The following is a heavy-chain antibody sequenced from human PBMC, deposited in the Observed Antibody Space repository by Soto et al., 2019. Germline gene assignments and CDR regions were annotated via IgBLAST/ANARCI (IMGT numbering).Heavy chain of an antibody. CDR1: GYTFTSYG. Sequence: ASVKVSCKASGYTFTSYGISWVRQAPGQGLEWMGWISAYNGNTNYAQKLQGRVTMTTDTSTSTAYMELRSLRSDDTAVYYCARARPRGEGSGSYHYDYWGQGTLVTVSS. V-gene: IGHV1-18*01. CDR3: ARARPRGEGSGSYHYDY. J-gene: IGHJ4*02. D-gene: IGHD3-10*01. CDR2: ISAYNGNT.